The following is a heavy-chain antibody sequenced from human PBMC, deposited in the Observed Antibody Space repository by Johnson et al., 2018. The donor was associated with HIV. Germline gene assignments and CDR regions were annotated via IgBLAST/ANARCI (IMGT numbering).Heavy chain of an antibody. CDR2: IRWNSGSI. CDR3: AREGYCSGGSCYSNAFDI. J-gene: IGHJ3*02. D-gene: IGHD2-15*01. CDR1: GFTFDDYA. Sequence: VQLVESGGGLVQPGRSLRLSCAASGFTFDDYAMHWVRQAPGKGLEWVSGIRWNSGSIGYADSVKGRFTISRDNAKNSLYLQMNSLRAEDTALYYCAREGYCSGGSCYSNAFDIWGQGTMVTVSS. V-gene: IGHV3-9*01.